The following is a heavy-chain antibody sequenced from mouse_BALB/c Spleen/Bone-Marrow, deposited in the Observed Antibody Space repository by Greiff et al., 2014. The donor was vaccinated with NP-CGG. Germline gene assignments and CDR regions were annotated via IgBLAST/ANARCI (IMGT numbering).Heavy chain of an antibody. CDR3: ARTYGDSPYFYAMDY. CDR1: GYTFTSYW. D-gene: IGHD2-13*01. CDR2: IIPSNGRS. V-gene: IGHV1S81*02. J-gene: IGHJ4*01. Sequence: QVQLQQSGAELVKPGTSVKLSCKTSGYTFTSYWMHWVKQGPGQGLEWIGEIIPSNGRSNYNEKFKNKATLTVDKSSSTAYMQLSSLTSEDSAVYFCARTYGDSPYFYAMDYWGQGTSVTVSS.